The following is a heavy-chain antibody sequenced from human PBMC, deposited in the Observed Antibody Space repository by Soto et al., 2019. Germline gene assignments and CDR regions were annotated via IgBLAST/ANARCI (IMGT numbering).Heavy chain of an antibody. V-gene: IGHV3-23*01. Sequence: EVQLLESGGGLVQPGGSLRLSCAASRFTFSAYAMTWVRQAPGKGLEWVSAISGDAISTYYADSVKGRFTISRDNSKNTVYLQMNSLRAEDTALYYCARFRIYCTTTSGENNWVDPWGQGTLVTVSS. CDR3: ARFRIYCTTTSGENNWVDP. CDR2: ISGDAIST. J-gene: IGHJ5*02. D-gene: IGHD2-2*01. CDR1: RFTFSAYA.